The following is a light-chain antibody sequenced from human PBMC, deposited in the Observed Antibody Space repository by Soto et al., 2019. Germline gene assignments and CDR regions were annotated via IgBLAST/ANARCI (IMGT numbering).Light chain of an antibody. Sequence: EIVLTQSPATLSLSPGERVTLSCRASQSFSSYLAWYQQKPGQAPRLLIYDASKRATGIPAKFSGRGSGTEITLTISSLEPEDFSVYYCQQRSNWPPVITFGQGTRLGIK. CDR3: QQRSNWPPVIT. CDR2: DAS. CDR1: QSFSSY. J-gene: IGKJ5*01. V-gene: IGKV3-11*01.